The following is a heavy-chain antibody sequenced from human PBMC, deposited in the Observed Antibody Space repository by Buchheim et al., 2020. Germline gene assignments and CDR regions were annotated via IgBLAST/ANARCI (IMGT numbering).Heavy chain of an antibody. CDR2: TSSTGSNR. CDR3: ATDQVATLGGADYGWFDP. CDR1: GFTFSSYA. D-gene: IGHD5-12*01. V-gene: IGHV3-30-3*01. J-gene: IGHJ5*02. Sequence: QVQLVESGGGVVQPGRSLRLSCVASGFTFSSYAMQWVRQAPGKGLEWVAVTSSTGSNRYADSVKGRFTISRDNSKNTLYLQMNSLRPEDTAVYYCATDQVATLGGADYGWFDPWGQGTL.